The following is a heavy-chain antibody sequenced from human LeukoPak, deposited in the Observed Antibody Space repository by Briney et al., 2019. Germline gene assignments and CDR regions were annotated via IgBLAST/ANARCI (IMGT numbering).Heavy chain of an antibody. V-gene: IGHV1-18*01. Sequence: ASVKVSCKASGYTFTSYGISWVRQAPGQGLEWMGWISAYNGNTNYAQKLQGRVTMTRNTSISTAYMELSSLRSEDTAVYYCARGWWLPDYWGQGTLVTVSS. D-gene: IGHD5-12*01. J-gene: IGHJ4*02. CDR3: ARGWWLPDY. CDR1: GYTFTSYG. CDR2: ISAYNGNT.